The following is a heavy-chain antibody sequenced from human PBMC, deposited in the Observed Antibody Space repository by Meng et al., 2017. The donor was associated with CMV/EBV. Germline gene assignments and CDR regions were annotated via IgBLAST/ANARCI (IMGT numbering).Heavy chain of an antibody. Sequence: SGFTFSAYSMSWVRQAPAKGLEWVSSISVTGSNTYYADSVKGRFTISRDDSHNTLFLHMNSLRAEDTAVYYCAKADYYDGSGYYFDYWGQGTLVTVSS. J-gene: IGHJ4*02. D-gene: IGHD3-22*01. CDR2: ISVTGSNT. CDR3: AKADYYDGSGYYFDY. CDR1: GFTFSAYS. V-gene: IGHV3-23*01.